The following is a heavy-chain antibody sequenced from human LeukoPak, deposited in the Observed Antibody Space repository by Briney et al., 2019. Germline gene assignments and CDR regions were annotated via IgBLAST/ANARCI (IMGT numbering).Heavy chain of an antibody. D-gene: IGHD2-15*01. Sequence: PGGSLRLSCAASGFTFSSYGMHWVRQAPGKGLEWVAVVSYDGNNKYYADSVKGRSTISRDSSKSKLYLQMNSLRAEDTAVYYCARTEYCTSGNCYGLAFDVWGQGTMVTVSS. CDR1: GFTFSSYG. J-gene: IGHJ3*01. V-gene: IGHV3-30*03. CDR2: VSYDGNNK. CDR3: ARTEYCTSGNCYGLAFDV.